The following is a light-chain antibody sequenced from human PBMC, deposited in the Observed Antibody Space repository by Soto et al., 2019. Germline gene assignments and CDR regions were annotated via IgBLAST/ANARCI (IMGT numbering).Light chain of an antibody. V-gene: IGKV1-5*03. Sequence: DIQMTQSPSTLSASVGDRVTITCRASQYLSSWLAWYQQKPGKAPKLLIYKASSLESGVPSRLSGSGSGTEFTLTISSLQPDDFATDDCQQYNSQRTFGQGTKVEIK. CDR2: KAS. J-gene: IGKJ1*01. CDR1: QYLSSW. CDR3: QQYNSQRT.